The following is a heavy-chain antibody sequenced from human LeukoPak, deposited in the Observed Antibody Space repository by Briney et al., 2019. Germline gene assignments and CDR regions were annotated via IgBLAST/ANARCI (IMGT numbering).Heavy chain of an antibody. V-gene: IGHV4-38-2*02. J-gene: IGHJ5*02. CDR3: ARVLLAVADGSELSNWFDP. CDR2: IYHSGST. D-gene: IGHD6-19*01. Sequence: SETLSLTCTVSGYSISSGYCWGWIRQPPGKGLEWIGSIYHSGSTYYNPSLKSRVTISVDTSKNQFSLKLSSVTAADTAVYYCARVLLAVADGSELSNWFDPWGQGTLVTVSS. CDR1: GYSISSGYC.